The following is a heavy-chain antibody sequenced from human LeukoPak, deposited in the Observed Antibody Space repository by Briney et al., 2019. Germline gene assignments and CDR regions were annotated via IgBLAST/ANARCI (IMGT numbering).Heavy chain of an antibody. CDR1: GFSFSTYA. CDR3: TFHHMVRGVNN. V-gene: IGHV3-23*01. J-gene: IGHJ4*02. D-gene: IGHD3-10*01. CDR2: ISGSGGST. Sequence: QSGGSLRLSCAASGFSFSTYAMSWVRQAPGKGLEWVSGISGSGGSTYYADSAKGRFTISRDNSRITLFLQMNSLRAEDTAVYYCTFHHMVRGVNNWGQGTLVTVST.